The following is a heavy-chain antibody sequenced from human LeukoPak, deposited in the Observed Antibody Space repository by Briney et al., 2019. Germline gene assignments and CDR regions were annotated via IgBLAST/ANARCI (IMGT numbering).Heavy chain of an antibody. J-gene: IGHJ5*01. V-gene: IGHV4-59*08. CDR2: VYYSGST. CDR1: GDAFSNYY. CDR3: ASSPRLTTSWFLFDS. D-gene: IGHD2-2*01. Sequence: SETLSLTCSVSGDAFSNYYWTWIRQPPGKGLEWIGYVYYSGSTNYNPSLKTRLHLSVDTSKNRFSLKLSSVTAADTAVYYCASSPRLTTSWFLFDSWGHGTLVTVSS.